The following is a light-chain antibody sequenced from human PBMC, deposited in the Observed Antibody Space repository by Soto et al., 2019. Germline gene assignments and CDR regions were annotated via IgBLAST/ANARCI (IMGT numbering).Light chain of an antibody. Sequence: VGDRITITCRASRDIGSDLSWYQQKPGKAPKLLIYAASTLQSGVPSRFSGSGSGTEFTLTISSLQPEDFATYYCQQLNSYPLTFGGGTKVDIK. CDR2: AAS. CDR1: RDIGSD. CDR3: QQLNSYPLT. J-gene: IGKJ4*01. V-gene: IGKV1-9*01.